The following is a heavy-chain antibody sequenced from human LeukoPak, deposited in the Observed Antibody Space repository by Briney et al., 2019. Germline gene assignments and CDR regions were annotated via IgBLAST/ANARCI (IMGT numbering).Heavy chain of an antibody. D-gene: IGHD6-19*01. J-gene: IGHJ3*02. CDR1: GFTFSSYA. CDR2: ISWASGSI. V-gene: IGHV3-9*03. CDR3: AKASSRSFSSGYYGNAFDI. Sequence: GGSLRLSCAASGFTFSSYAMHWVRQAPGKGLEWVSGISWASGSIGYADSVKGRFTISRDNAKNSLYLQMNSLRAEDMALYYCAKASSRSFSSGYYGNAFDIWGQGTMVTVSS.